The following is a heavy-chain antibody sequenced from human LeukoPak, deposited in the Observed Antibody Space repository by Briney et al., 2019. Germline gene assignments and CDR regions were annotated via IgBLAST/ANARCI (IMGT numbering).Heavy chain of an antibody. D-gene: IGHD5-12*01. CDR2: INHSGST. J-gene: IGHJ4*02. CDR3: ASHSGGYAY. CDR1: GGSFSGYY. Sequence: SETLSLTCAVYGGSFSGYYWSWVRQPPGKGLEWIGEINHSGSTNYNPSLKSRVTISVDTSKNQFSLKLSSVTAADTAVYYCASHSGGYAYWGQGTLVTVSS. V-gene: IGHV4-34*01.